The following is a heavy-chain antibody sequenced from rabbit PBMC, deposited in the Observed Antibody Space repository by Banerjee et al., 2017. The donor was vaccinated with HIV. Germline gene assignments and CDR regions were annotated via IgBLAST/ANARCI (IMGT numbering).Heavy chain of an antibody. CDR1: ASDISSYS. V-gene: IGHV1S45*01. CDR2: IYAGNGNT. D-gene: IGHD4-1*01. J-gene: IGHJ4*01. Sequence: QEQLEESGGDLVKPEGSLTLTCTASASDISSYSIGWVRQAPGKGLEWIGCIYAGNGNTDYASWAKGRFTISKTSSTTVTLQMTSLTAADTATYFCARDLAGVIGWNFGLWGPGTLVTVS. CDR3: ARDLAGVIGWNFGL.